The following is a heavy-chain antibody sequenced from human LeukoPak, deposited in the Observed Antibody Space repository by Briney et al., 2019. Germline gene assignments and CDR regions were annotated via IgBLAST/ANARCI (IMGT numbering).Heavy chain of an antibody. Sequence: SETLSLTCTVSGGSISSYYWSWIRQPPGKGLEWIGYIYDSGSTKYNPSLQSRVTISVDTSKNQFSLKVSSVTAADTAVYYCAMKRDESGYSPFDSWGQGTLVTVSS. J-gene: IGHJ4*02. V-gene: IGHV4-59*08. D-gene: IGHD5-12*01. CDR3: AMKRDESGYSPFDS. CDR1: GGSISSYY. CDR2: IYDSGST.